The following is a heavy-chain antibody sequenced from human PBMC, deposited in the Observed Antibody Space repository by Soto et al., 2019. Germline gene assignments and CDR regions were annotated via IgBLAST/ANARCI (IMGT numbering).Heavy chain of an antibody. Sequence: ASVKVSCKASGYTFTSYDINWVRQATGQGLEWMGWMNPNSGNTGHAQKFQGRVTMTRNTSISTAYMELSSLRSEDTAVYYCARFGVTMVRGVIINYYYYYMAVWGKGTTVTVSS. CDR2: MNPNSGNT. J-gene: IGHJ6*03. V-gene: IGHV1-8*01. CDR1: GYTFTSYD. CDR3: ARFGVTMVRGVIINYYYYYMAV. D-gene: IGHD3-10*01.